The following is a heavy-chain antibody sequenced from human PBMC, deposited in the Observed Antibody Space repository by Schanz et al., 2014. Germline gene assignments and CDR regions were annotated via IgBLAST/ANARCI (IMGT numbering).Heavy chain of an antibody. J-gene: IGHJ4*02. D-gene: IGHD1-26*01. CDR1: GGSIISSTW. CDR3: VRGVGAWEQRIFDY. Sequence: QLHQWGAGLLKPSGTLSLTCAVSGGSIISSTWWGWVRQPPGKGLEWIGEIYHNGDTSFNPSLKSRATMSVDKSKKEFSLRLTSLTAADTALYYCVRGVGAWEQRIFDYWGKGTLVTVSS. V-gene: IGHV4-4*02. CDR2: IYHNGDT.